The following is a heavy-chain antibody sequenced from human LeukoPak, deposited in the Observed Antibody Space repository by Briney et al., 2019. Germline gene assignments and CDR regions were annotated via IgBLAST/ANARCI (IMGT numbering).Heavy chain of an antibody. CDR1: GFTVSSNY. CDR3: ARGPVAAAGSLDAFDI. D-gene: IGHD6-13*01. Sequence: GGSLRLSCAASGFTVSSNYMSWVRQAPGKGLEWVSVIYSGGSTYYADSVKGRFTISRDNSKNTLYHQMNSLRAEDTAVYYCARGPVAAAGSLDAFDIWGQGTMVTVSS. J-gene: IGHJ3*02. V-gene: IGHV3-53*01. CDR2: IYSGGST.